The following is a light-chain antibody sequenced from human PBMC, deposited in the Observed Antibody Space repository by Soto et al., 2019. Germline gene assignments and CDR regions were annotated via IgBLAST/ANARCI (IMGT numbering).Light chain of an antibody. Sequence: EIVLTQSPGTLSLSPGERATLSCRASQSVGSDHSAWYQQKPGQAPRLLLYGASNRASGIPDRFSGSGSGTDFTLSISRLEPEDFAVYSCQQYGSSPYTFGQGTKLEI. V-gene: IGKV3-20*01. CDR1: QSVGSDH. CDR3: QQYGSSPYT. J-gene: IGKJ2*01. CDR2: GAS.